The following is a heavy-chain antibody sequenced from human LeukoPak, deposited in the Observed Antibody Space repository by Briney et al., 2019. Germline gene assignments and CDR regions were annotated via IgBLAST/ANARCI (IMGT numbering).Heavy chain of an antibody. V-gene: IGHV3-15*01. CDR1: GFTFSNAW. Sequence: GGSLRLSCAASGFTFSNAWMSWVRQAPGKGLEWVGRIKSKTDGGTTDYAAPVKGRFTISRDDSKNTLYLQMNSLKTEDTAVYYCTTEDQRGYCSGGSCFPVKFFDSWGQGTLVTVSS. J-gene: IGHJ4*02. CDR2: IKSKTDGGTT. CDR3: TTEDQRGYCSGGSCFPVKFFDS. D-gene: IGHD2-15*01.